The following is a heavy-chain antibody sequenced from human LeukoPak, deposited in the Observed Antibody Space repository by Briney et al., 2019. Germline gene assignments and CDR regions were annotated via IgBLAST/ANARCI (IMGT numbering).Heavy chain of an antibody. CDR2: SSGSGGGT. Sequence: GGSLRLSCAASGFTFSTYAMCWVRHTPGKGLEWVSASSGSGGGTYYADSVKGRFTISRDSSENTLFLQVNSLRADDTAIYYCAKSITGSVTTSFDYWGPGILVTVSS. CDR3: AKSITGSVTTSFDY. V-gene: IGHV3-23*01. D-gene: IGHD4-17*01. J-gene: IGHJ4*02. CDR1: GFTFSTYA.